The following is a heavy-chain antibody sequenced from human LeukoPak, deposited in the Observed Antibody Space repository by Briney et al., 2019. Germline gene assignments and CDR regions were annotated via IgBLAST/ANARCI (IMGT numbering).Heavy chain of an antibody. CDR2: IYYSGST. Sequence: PSETLSLTCTVSGGSISSSSYYWDWIRQPPGKGLEWIGSIYYSGSTYYSPSLKSRVTISVDTSRNQFSLKLSSVTAADTAVYYCARHQVMGRRDSPFEYWGQGTLVTVSS. V-gene: IGHV4-39*01. CDR1: GGSISSSSYY. D-gene: IGHD3-16*01. CDR3: ARHQVMGRRDSPFEY. J-gene: IGHJ4*02.